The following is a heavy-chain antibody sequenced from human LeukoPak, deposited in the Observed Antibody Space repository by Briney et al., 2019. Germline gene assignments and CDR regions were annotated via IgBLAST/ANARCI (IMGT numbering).Heavy chain of an antibody. CDR3: ARVREIVVVPAALDY. CDR2: ISSNGGST. D-gene: IGHD2-2*01. V-gene: IGHV3-64*01. Sequence: GGSLRLSCAASGFTFSSYAMHWVRQAPGKGLEYVSAISSNGGSTYYANSVKGRFTISRDNSKNTQYLQMGSLRAEDMAVYYCARVREIVVVPAALDYWGQGTLVTVSS. J-gene: IGHJ4*02. CDR1: GFTFSSYA.